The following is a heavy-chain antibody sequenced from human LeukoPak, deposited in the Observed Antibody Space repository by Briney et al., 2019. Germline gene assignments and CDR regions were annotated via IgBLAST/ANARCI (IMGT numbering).Heavy chain of an antibody. CDR2: IYYTGST. D-gene: IGHD5-18*01. J-gene: IGHJ6*02. V-gene: IGHV4-59*12. CDR1: GGPISTYQ. Sequence: PSETLSLTCTVSGGPISTYQWSWIRQPPGKGLEWIGYIYYTGSTNYNPSLKSRVTMSVDTSKNQFSLKLNSLTAADTAVYFCARESGLWPKYNYGMDVWGQGTTVTVSS. CDR3: ARESGLWPKYNYGMDV.